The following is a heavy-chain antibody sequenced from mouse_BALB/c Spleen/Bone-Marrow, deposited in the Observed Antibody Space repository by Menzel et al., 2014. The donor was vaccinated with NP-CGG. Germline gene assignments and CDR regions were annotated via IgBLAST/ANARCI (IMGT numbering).Heavy chain of an antibody. CDR2: INPSNGGS. Sequence: VHLQQSGAELVKPGASVKLSCKTSGYTFTNYYIYWVKQRPGQGLEWIGEINPSNGGSNFNEKLKSKATLTVDKSSSTAYMQLSSLTSEDSAVYYCTRSDYYDHQAWFAYWGQGTLVTVSA. D-gene: IGHD2-4*01. CDR3: TRSDYYDHQAWFAY. CDR1: GYTFTNYY. V-gene: IGHV1S81*02. J-gene: IGHJ3*01.